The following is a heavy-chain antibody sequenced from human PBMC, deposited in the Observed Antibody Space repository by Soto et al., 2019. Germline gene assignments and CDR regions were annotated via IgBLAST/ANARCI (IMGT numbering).Heavy chain of an antibody. J-gene: IGHJ4*02. CDR1: GGSIRNXGEX. CDR3: VTVNXXXXXYYFDY. D-gene: IGHD1-1*01. V-gene: IGHV4-30-4*01. CDR2: VYDSGTT. Sequence: PSETLSLTXTXSGGSIRNXGEXGGWIRQPPGKGLEWIGYVYDSGTTXSHPSLNSRVSISVDTSENQFSLRPTSVTAADTAVYYCVTVNXXXXXYYFDYWGPGTLVTVSS.